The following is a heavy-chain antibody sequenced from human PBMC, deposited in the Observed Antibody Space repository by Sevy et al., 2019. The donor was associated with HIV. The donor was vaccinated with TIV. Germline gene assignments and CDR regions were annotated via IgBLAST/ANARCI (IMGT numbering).Heavy chain of an antibody. CDR2: SYYSGST. D-gene: IGHD3-22*01. CDR1: GGSISSDYYY. V-gene: IGHV4-39*01. Sequence: SETLSLTCTVSGGSISSDYYYWGWIRQPPGKGLEWIGSSYYSGSTYYSPSLKSRVTISVDTSKNQFSLKLKSVTAADTAVYYCTRQTYYYDSSGYLSLTKVDYWGQGTLVTVSS. J-gene: IGHJ4*02. CDR3: TRQTYYYDSSGYLSLTKVDY.